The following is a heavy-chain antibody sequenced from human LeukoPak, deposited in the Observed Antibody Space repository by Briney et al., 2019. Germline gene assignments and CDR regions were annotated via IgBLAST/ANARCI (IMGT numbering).Heavy chain of an antibody. CDR3: AKAYMGNYYYYYMDV. J-gene: IGHJ6*03. CDR2: ISGDGGST. CDR1: GFTFDDYA. Sequence: GGSLRLSCAASGFTFDDYAMHWVRQAPGKDLEWVSLISGDGGSTYYADSVKGRFTISRDNSKNSLYLQMNSLRTEDTALYYCAKAYMGNYYYYYMDVWGKGTTVTVSS. V-gene: IGHV3-43*02. D-gene: IGHD7-27*01.